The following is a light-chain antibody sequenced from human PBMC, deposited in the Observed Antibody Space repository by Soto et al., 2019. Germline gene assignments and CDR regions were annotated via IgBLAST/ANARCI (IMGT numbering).Light chain of an antibody. Sequence: DIPLTQSHSTLPGSLLESVDIXRRASQTISSWLAWYQQKPGKAPKLMIYKASTLKSGVPSRFSGSGSGTEFTRTISSLQPDDFATYYCQHYNSYSEAFGQGTKVDI. CDR1: QTISSW. CDR3: QHYNSYSEA. V-gene: IGKV1-5*03. CDR2: KAS. J-gene: IGKJ1*01.